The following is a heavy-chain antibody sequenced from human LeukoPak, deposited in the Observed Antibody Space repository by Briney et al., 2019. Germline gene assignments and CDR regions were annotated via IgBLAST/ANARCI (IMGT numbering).Heavy chain of an antibody. D-gene: IGHD6-6*01. J-gene: IGHJ3*02. CDR3: VREYSSSSGRAFDI. Sequence: GGSLRLSCAASGFTFSSYGMNWVRQAPGKGLEWVSYIRTSSSTTYYADSVKGRFTISRDNANSSLYLQMSSLRPEDTAMYYCVREYSSSSGRAFDIWGQGTMVTVSS. CDR1: GFTFSSYG. CDR2: IRTSSSTT. V-gene: IGHV3-48*01.